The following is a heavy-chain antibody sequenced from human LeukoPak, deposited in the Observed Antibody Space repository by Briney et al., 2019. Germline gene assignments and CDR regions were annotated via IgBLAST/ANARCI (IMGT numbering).Heavy chain of an antibody. V-gene: IGHV3-21*01. CDR2: ISSSSSYI. CDR3: ARGTTVTTCWFDP. D-gene: IGHD4-17*01. J-gene: IGHJ5*02. Sequence: GGSLRLSCAASGFTFSSYSMNWVRQAPGKGLEWVSSISSSSSYIYYADSVKGRFTISRDNAKNSLYLQMNSLRAEDTVVYYCARGTTVTTCWFDPWGQGTLVTVSS. CDR1: GFTFSSYS.